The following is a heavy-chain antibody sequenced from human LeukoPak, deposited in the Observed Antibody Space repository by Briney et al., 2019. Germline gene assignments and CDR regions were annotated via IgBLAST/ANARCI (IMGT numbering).Heavy chain of an antibody. CDR3: AKSTIPNYYGSSGYYYAFDY. CDR1: GFTFDDYA. V-gene: IGHV3-9*01. J-gene: IGHJ4*02. CDR2: ISGSSGSI. D-gene: IGHD3-22*01. Sequence: PGGSLRLSCAVSGFTFDDYAMHWVRQAPGKGLEWVSGISGSSGSIGYADSVKGRFTISRDNAKNSLYLQMNSLRAEDTALYYCAKSTIPNYYGSSGYYYAFDYWGQGTLVTVSS.